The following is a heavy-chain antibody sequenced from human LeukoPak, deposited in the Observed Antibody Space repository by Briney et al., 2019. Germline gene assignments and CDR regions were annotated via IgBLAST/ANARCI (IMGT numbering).Heavy chain of an antibody. CDR3: AKDYHSSGTYHDY. Sequence: QSGGSLRLSCAASGFTVSTYAMSWVRQAPGKGLEWVSGINRSGGRTYTADSVKGRFTISRDDSKNMLYLQMNNLRAEDTAVYYCAKDYHSSGTYHDYWGQGSLVTVSS. CDR2: INRSGGRT. D-gene: IGHD3-10*01. J-gene: IGHJ4*02. CDR1: GFTVSTYA. V-gene: IGHV3-23*01.